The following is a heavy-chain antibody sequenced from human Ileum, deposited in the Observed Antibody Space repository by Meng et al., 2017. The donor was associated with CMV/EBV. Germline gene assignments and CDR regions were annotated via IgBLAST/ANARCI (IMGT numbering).Heavy chain of an antibody. CDR2: ISGYNSNT. CDR3: ARDGYYPSRVFDY. D-gene: IGHD2-2*03. Sequence: QVQLVQVGAEVKKPGASVKVSCKASGYTFNDYAITWVRQAPGQGLEWMGWISGYNSNTKYAQKFQGRVTMTTDTSTTTVYMELRNLRYDDTAVYYCARDGYYPSRVFDYWGLGTLVTVSS. J-gene: IGHJ4*01. CDR1: GYTFNDYA. V-gene: IGHV1-18*01.